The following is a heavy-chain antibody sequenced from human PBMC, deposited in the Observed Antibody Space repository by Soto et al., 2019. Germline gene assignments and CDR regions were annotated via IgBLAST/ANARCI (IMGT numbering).Heavy chain of an antibody. CDR2: IIPIFGTA. Sequence: ASVKVSCKASGYTFTSYGISWVRQAPGQGLEWMGGIIPIFGTANYAQKFQGRVTITADESTSTAYMELSSLRSEDTAVYYCARAPFNYDILTGYFDYWGQGTLVTVSS. J-gene: IGHJ4*02. CDR3: ARAPFNYDILTGYFDY. CDR1: GYTFTSYG. D-gene: IGHD3-9*01. V-gene: IGHV1-69*13.